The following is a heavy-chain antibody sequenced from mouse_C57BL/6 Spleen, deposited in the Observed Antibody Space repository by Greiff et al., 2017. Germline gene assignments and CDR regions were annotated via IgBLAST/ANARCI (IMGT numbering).Heavy chain of an antibody. Sequence: QVQLQQPGAELVKPGASVKLSCKASGYTFTSYWMHWVKQRPGQGLEWIGMIHPNSGSTNYNEKFKSKATLTVDKSSSTAYMQLSSLTSEDSAVYYCARVSYYSNYDYWGQGTTLTVSA. CDR1: GYTFTSYW. J-gene: IGHJ2*01. CDR3: ARVSYYSNYDY. CDR2: IHPNSGST. V-gene: IGHV1-64*01. D-gene: IGHD2-5*01.